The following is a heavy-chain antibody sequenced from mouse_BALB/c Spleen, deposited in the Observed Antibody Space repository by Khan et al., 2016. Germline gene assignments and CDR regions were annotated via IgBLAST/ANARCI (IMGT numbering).Heavy chain of an antibody. Sequence: EVKLVESGPGLVKPSQSLSLTCTVTGYSITSDYAWNWIRQFPGDKLEWMGYITYSGSTSYNPSRKSRISITRDTSKHQLFLQLNSVTTEDTATXYSARSDDDRGYFDYWGQGTTLTVSS. J-gene: IGHJ2*01. CDR1: GYSITSDYA. V-gene: IGHV3-2*02. CDR3: ARSDDDRGYFDY. CDR2: ITYSGST. D-gene: IGHD2-4*01.